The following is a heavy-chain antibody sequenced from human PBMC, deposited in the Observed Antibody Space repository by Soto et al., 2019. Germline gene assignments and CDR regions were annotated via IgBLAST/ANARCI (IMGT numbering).Heavy chain of an antibody. CDR2: ITWNSANI. D-gene: IGHD1-26*01. Sequence: EVQLVESGGGLVQPGRSLRLSCAASGFTFDDYAIHWVRQAPGKGLEWVSGITWNSANIDYADSVKGRLTISRDNAKNSLYLQMSSLRPEHRAISLCPRGRPLVQLGYYFDPWGEGALVTVSS. CDR1: GFTFDDYA. CDR3: PRGRPLVQLGYYFDP. J-gene: IGHJ4*02. V-gene: IGHV3-9*01.